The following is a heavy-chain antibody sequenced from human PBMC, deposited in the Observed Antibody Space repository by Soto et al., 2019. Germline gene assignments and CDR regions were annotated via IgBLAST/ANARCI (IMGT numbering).Heavy chain of an antibody. CDR3: ARQRGWYCSSASCSPAYSEY. CDR1: GFSFGVYW. CDR2: IKQDGSGR. D-gene: IGHD2-2*01. V-gene: IGHV3-7*01. Sequence: GGSLRLSCAVSGFSFGVYWMTWVRQAPGKGLEWVANIKQDGSGRYYEDFVKGRFTISRDNAKSSLYLQMNSLRTEDTAVYYCARQRGWYCSSASCSPAYSEYWGQGTLVTVSS. J-gene: IGHJ4*02.